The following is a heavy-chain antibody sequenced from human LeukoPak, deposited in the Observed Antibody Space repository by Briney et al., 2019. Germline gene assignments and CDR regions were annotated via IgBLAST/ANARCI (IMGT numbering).Heavy chain of an antibody. CDR2: INPNSSGT. Sequence: GASVKVSCKASGYTFTGYYMHWVRQAPGQGLEWMGWINPNSSGTYSAQKFQGRVSMTSDTSISTAYMELSTLRSDDTAVYYCARDLYGGTSATFDNWGQGTLVTVSS. V-gene: IGHV1-2*02. CDR1: GYTFTGYY. J-gene: IGHJ5*02. CDR3: ARDLYGGTSATFDN. D-gene: IGHD4-23*01.